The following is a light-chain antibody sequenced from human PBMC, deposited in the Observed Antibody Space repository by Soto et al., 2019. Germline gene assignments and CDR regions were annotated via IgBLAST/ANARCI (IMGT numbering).Light chain of an antibody. CDR2: AAS. V-gene: IGKV1-6*01. J-gene: IGKJ1*01. Sequence: AIQMTQSPSSLSASVGDRVTIACRASQGFRNDLCWYPQKPWKTPKLQIFAASSLQSRVPSRFSASGSGTDFTLTLSSLQPADFATYYCLQDFNSPWTFGQGTKVEIE. CDR3: LQDFNSPWT. CDR1: QGFRND.